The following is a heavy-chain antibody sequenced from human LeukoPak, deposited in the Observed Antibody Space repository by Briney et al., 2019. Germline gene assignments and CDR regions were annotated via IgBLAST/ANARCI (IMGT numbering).Heavy chain of an antibody. J-gene: IGHJ6*03. CDR1: GFTFDDYG. Sequence: PGGSLRLSCAASGFTFDDYGMSWVRQAPGKGLEWVSGINWNGGSTGYADSVKGRFTISRDNAKNSLYLQMNSLRAEDTALYYCVKTGGVNYYHYMDVWGKGTTVTISS. CDR3: VKTGGVNYYHYMDV. V-gene: IGHV3-20*04. CDR2: INWNGGST. D-gene: IGHD3-16*01.